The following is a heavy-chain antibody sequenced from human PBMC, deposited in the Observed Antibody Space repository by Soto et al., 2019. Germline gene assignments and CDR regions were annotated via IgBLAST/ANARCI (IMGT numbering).Heavy chain of an antibody. CDR3: AKGWEYSSSSSYFDY. CDR2: ISYDGSNK. J-gene: IGHJ4*02. Sequence: PGGSLRLSCAASGFTFSSYGMHWFRQAPGKGLEWVAVISYDGSNKYYADSVKGRFTTSRDNSKNTLYLQMNSLRAEDTAVYYCAKGWEYSSSSSYFDYWGQGTLVTVSS. D-gene: IGHD6-6*01. V-gene: IGHV3-30*18. CDR1: GFTFSSYG.